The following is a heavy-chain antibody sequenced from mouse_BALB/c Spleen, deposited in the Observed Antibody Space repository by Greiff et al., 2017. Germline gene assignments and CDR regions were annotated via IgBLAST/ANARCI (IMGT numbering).Heavy chain of an antibody. Sequence: VVESGPELVKPGASVKISCKASGYTFTDYYINWVKQKPGQGPEWIGWIYPGNVNTKYNEKFKGKATLTADKSSSTAYMQLSSLTSEDSAVYFCARWGYDGNAMDYWGQGTSVTVSS. CDR1: GYTFTDYY. J-gene: IGHJ4*01. CDR3: ARWGYDGNAMDY. D-gene: IGHD2-2*01. CDR2: IYPGNVNT. V-gene: IGHV1-84*01.